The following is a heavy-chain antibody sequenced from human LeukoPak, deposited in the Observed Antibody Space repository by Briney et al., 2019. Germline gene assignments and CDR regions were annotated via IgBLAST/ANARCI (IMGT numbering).Heavy chain of an antibody. V-gene: IGHV1-24*01. CDR3: ATVRYYYDSSGYFSHFDY. Sequence: ASVKVSCKVSGYTLTELSMHWVRQAPGKGLEWMGGFDPEDGETIYAQKFQGRVTMTEDTSTGTAYMELSSLRSEDTAVYYCATVRYYYDSSGYFSHFDYWGQGTLVTVSS. D-gene: IGHD3-22*01. J-gene: IGHJ4*02. CDR2: FDPEDGET. CDR1: GYTLTELS.